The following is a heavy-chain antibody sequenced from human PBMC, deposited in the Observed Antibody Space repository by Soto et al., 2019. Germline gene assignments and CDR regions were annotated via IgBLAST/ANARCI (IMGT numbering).Heavy chain of an antibody. D-gene: IGHD3-3*01. CDR3: ASFGVASMNWFDP. CDR1: GGPLSRRCYY. V-gene: IGHV4-39*01. J-gene: IGHJ5*02. Sequence: PSGTLSLTCPCSGGPLSRRCYYWGWVRPPPGKGLEWIGSIYYSGSTYYNPSLKSRVTISVDTSKNQFSLKLTSVAAADTAMYYCASFGVASMNWFDPWGQGTLVTVSS. CDR2: IYYSGST.